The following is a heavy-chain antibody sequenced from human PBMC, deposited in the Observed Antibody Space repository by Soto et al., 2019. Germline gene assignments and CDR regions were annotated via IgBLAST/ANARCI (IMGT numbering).Heavy chain of an antibody. D-gene: IGHD1-26*01. Sequence: SETLSLTCTVSGGSISSGGYYWSWIRQHPGKGLEWIGYIYYSGSTYYNPSLKSRVTISVDTSKNQFSLKLSSVTAADTAVYYCARWGRELAVYYFDYWGQGTLVTVSS. CDR1: GGSISSGGYY. CDR3: ARWGRELAVYYFDY. V-gene: IGHV4-31*03. J-gene: IGHJ4*02. CDR2: IYYSGST.